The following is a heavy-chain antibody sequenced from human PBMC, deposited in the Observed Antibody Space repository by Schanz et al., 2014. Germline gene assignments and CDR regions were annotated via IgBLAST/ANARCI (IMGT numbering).Heavy chain of an antibody. V-gene: IGHV3-74*02. Sequence: VQLVESGGGLVKPGGSLRLSCAASGFTFSSYWMHWVRQVPGKGLVWVSRIKSDGSSTSYADSVKGRFTISRDNAKSSLYLQMNSLRVEDTAVYYCAASSGWHPSTDYWGQGTLVTVSS. CDR2: IKSDGSST. CDR1: GFTFSSYW. CDR3: AASSGWHPSTDY. D-gene: IGHD6-19*01. J-gene: IGHJ4*02.